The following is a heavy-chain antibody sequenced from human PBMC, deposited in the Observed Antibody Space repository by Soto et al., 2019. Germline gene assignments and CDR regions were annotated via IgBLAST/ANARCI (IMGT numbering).Heavy chain of an antibody. V-gene: IGHV1-18*01. J-gene: IGHJ4*02. Sequence: EASVKVSCTASGYTFTSYGISWVRQAPGQGLEWMGWISAYNGNTNYAQKLQGRVTMTTDTSTSTAYMELRSLRSDDTAVYYCARRIAAAGMDDFDYWGQGTLVTVSS. CDR3: ARRIAAAGMDDFDY. CDR1: GYTFTSYG. CDR2: ISAYNGNT. D-gene: IGHD6-13*01.